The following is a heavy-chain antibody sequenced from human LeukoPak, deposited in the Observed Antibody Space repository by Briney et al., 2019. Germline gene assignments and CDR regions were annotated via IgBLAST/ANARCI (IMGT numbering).Heavy chain of an antibody. D-gene: IGHD2-15*01. J-gene: IGHJ6*03. CDR1: GGSISSYY. CDR3: ARGVRRVVVPTYYYYYYMDV. V-gene: IGHV4-59*01. CDR2: IYYSGST. Sequence: PSETLSLTCTVSGGSISSYYWSWIRQPPGKGLEWIGYIYYSGSTNYNPSLKSRVTISVDTSKNQFSLKLSSVTAADTAVYYCARGVRRVVVPTYYYYYYMDVWGKGTTVTISS.